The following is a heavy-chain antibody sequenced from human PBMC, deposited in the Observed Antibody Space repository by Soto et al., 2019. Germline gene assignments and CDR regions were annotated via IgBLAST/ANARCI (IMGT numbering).Heavy chain of an antibody. CDR1: GGSISSSNW. J-gene: IGHJ6*02. D-gene: IGHD3-10*01. Sequence: SETLSLTCAVSGGSISSSNWWSWVRQPPGKGLEWIGEIYHSGSTNYNPSLKSRVTISVDKSKNQFSLKLSSVTAADTAVYYCARGSGTIWRFYYGMDVWGQGTTVTVSS. V-gene: IGHV4-4*02. CDR2: IYHSGST. CDR3: ARGSGTIWRFYYGMDV.